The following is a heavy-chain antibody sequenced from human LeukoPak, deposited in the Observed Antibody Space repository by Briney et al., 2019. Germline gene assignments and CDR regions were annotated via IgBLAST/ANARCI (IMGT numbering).Heavy chain of an antibody. V-gene: IGHV4-4*09. Sequence: PSETLSLACTVSGGSISSYYWSWIRQPPGKGLEWIGYIYTSGSTNYNPSLKSRVTISLDTSKNQFSLKLSSVTAADTAVYYCARGPSSSWYNYYYYYMDVWGKGTTVTVSS. CDR3: ARGPSSSWYNYYYYYMDV. D-gene: IGHD6-13*01. CDR2: IYTSGST. J-gene: IGHJ6*03. CDR1: GGSISSYY.